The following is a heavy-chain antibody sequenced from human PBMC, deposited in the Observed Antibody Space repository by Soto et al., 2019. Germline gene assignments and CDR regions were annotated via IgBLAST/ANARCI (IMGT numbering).Heavy chain of an antibody. Sequence: QVPLVESGGGLVKPGGSLRLSCAASGFTFSDYYMSWIRQAPGKGLEWVSYISSSSSYTNYADSVKGRFTISRDNAKNSLYLQMNSLRAEDTAVYYCATRTGYWYFDLWGRGTLVTVSS. CDR1: GFTFSDYY. CDR2: ISSSSSYT. V-gene: IGHV3-11*05. CDR3: ATRTGYWYFDL. J-gene: IGHJ2*01.